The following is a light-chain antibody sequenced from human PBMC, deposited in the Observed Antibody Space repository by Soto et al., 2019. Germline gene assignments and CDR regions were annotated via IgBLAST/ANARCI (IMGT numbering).Light chain of an antibody. CDR2: GVS. V-gene: IGKV3-15*01. CDR1: QSVSSN. Sequence: EIVMTQSPATLSASPGERATLSCRASQSVSSNLAWYQQKPGQAPRLLIYGVSTRATGTPARFSGSASGTEFTLTIGSLQSEDFAVYYCQQYNNWPPITFGQGTRLEIK. CDR3: QQYNNWPPIT. J-gene: IGKJ5*01.